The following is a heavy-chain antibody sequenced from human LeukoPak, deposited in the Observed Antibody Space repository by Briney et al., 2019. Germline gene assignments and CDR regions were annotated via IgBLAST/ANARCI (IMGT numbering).Heavy chain of an antibody. D-gene: IGHD3-22*01. CDR3: ARVNYYDSSGYYADFDY. J-gene: IGHJ4*02. CDR2: INPNSGGT. V-gene: IGHV1-2*02. CDR1: GYTFTGYY. Sequence: ASVKVSCKASGYTFTGYYMHWVRQAPGQGLEWMGWINPNSGGTNYAQKFQGRVTMTRDTSISTAYMELSRLRSDDTAVNYCARVNYYDSSGYYADFDYWGQGTLVTVSS.